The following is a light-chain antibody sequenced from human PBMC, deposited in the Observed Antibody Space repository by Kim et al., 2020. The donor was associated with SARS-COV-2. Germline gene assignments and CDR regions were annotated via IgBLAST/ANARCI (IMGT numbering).Light chain of an antibody. J-gene: IGLJ2*01. V-gene: IGLV6-57*02. CDR2: EDN. Sequence: GKTVTISCTGSSGGIAINYVQLYHQRPGSAPTTVIYEDNQRPSGVPDRFSGSIDSSSNSASLTISGLKTEDEADYYCQSYDSSNVVFGGGTQLTVL. CDR1: SGGIAINY. CDR3: QSYDSSNVV.